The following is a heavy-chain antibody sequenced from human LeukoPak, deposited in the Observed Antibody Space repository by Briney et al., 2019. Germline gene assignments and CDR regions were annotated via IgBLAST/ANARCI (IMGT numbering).Heavy chain of an antibody. CDR2: ISSSGSYI. CDR1: AFTFSSYS. V-gene: IGHV3-21*01. J-gene: IGHJ2*01. CDR3: ARDGLAAATLHWCFDL. D-gene: IGHD6-25*01. Sequence: GGSLRLSCAASAFTFSSYSMNWVRQAPGKGLEWVSSISSSGSYIYYADSVKGRFTISRDNAKNSLYLQMNSLRAEDTAVYYCARDGLAAATLHWCFDLWGRGTLVTVSS.